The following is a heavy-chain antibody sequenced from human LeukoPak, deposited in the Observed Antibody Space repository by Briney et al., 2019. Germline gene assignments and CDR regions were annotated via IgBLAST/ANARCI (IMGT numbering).Heavy chain of an antibody. CDR2: IYYSGNT. CDR1: SGSVSTYSYS. Sequence: SETLSLTCSVSSGSVSTYSYSWGWVRQPPGKGLEWIGSIYYSGNTYYNSSLKSRVTMSVDTSKNQFSLKLSSVTAADTAVYYCVGRDFFYFDHWGQGTLVTVSS. D-gene: IGHD3/OR15-3a*01. CDR3: VGRDFFYFDH. J-gene: IGHJ4*02. V-gene: IGHV4-39*01.